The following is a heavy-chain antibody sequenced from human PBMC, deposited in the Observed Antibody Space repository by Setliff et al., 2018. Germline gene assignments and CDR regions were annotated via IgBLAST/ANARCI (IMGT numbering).Heavy chain of an antibody. J-gene: IGHJ4*02. CDR3: ANSAYLRELDY. CDR1: VDSLISGHYY. Sequence: TLSLTCIVSVDSLISGHYYWSWVRQPPGKGLEWIGRIYYTGTTYYNPSLKSRITMSVDTSKKQFSLSLSSVTAADTAIYYCANSAYLRELDYWGPGTLVTVSS. D-gene: IGHD1-26*01. V-gene: IGHV4-61*02. CDR2: IYYTGTT.